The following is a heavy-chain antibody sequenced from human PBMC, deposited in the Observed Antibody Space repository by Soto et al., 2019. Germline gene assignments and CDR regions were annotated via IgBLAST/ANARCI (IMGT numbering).Heavy chain of an antibody. CDR3: VNTANV. CDR2: IKQDGREK. CDR1: GFTFSSFW. D-gene: IGHD2-2*02. V-gene: IGHV3-7*03. J-gene: IGHJ3*01. Sequence: PGGSLRLCCAASGFTFSSFWMTWVRQAPGMGLEWVANIKQDGREKNYVESVKGRFTISIDNAKSSLYLQMNSLRPEDTALYYCVNTANVW.